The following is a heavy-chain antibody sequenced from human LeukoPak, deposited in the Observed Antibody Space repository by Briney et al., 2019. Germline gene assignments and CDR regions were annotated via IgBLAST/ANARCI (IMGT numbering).Heavy chain of an antibody. CDR1: GFTFSSYS. CDR2: ISSSSSTI. Sequence: GGSLRLSCAASGFTFSSYSMNWVRQAPGKGLEWVSYISSSSSTIYYADSVKGRFTISRDNAKNSLYLQMNSLRAEDTAVYYCARDPPADTVTSFDYWGQGTLVTVSS. CDR3: ARDPPADTVTSFDY. J-gene: IGHJ4*02. V-gene: IGHV3-48*01. D-gene: IGHD4-11*01.